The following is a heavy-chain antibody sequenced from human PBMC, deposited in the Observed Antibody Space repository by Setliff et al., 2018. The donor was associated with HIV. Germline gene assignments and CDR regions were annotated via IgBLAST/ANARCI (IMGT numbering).Heavy chain of an antibody. J-gene: IGHJ4*02. Sequence: TSETLSLTCTVSGGSISSSSYYWGWIRQPPGKGLEWIGSIYYSGSTYYNPSLTSRVTISVDTSKNQFSLKLSSVTAADTAVYYCAVGGEDWGFFDYWGQGTLVTVSS. CDR1: GGSISSSSYY. V-gene: IGHV4-39*01. CDR2: IYYSGST. CDR3: AVGGEDWGFFDY. D-gene: IGHD7-27*01.